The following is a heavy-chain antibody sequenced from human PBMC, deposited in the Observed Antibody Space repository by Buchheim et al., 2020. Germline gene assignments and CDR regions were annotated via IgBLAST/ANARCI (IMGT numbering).Heavy chain of an antibody. V-gene: IGHV3-30*18. CDR3: AKDVGGGGYGMDV. J-gene: IGHJ6*02. CDR2: ISYDGSNK. D-gene: IGHD3-16*01. Sequence: QVQLVESGGGVVQPGRSLRLSCAASGFTFSSYGMHWVRQAPGKGLEWVAVISYDGSNKYYADSVKGRFTISRANSKNTLYLQMNSLRAEDTAVYYCAKDVGGGGYGMDVWGQGTT. CDR1: GFTFSSYG.